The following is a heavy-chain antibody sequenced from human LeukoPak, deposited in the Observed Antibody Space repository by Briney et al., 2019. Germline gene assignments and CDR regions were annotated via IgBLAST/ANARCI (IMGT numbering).Heavy chain of an antibody. CDR1: GFTFSSYG. Sequence: GGSLRLSCAASGFTFSSYGMNWVRQAPGKGLEWVSSISSSSSYIYYADSVKGRFTISRDNAKNSLYLQMNSLRAEDTAVYYCARVSSSWFDYWGQGTLVTVSS. D-gene: IGHD6-13*01. J-gene: IGHJ4*02. CDR2: ISSSSSYI. CDR3: ARVSSSWFDY. V-gene: IGHV3-21*04.